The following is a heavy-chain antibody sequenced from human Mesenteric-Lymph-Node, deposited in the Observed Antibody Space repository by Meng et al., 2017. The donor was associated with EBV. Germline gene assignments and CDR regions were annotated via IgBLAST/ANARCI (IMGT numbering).Heavy chain of an antibody. J-gene: IGHJ5*01. Sequence: LQESARGLLKPSPRVSFLCAASGGTISSDDYTWNWIRQPPGQGLEWIGNIFHTGSTQYKSSLKSRVTISVDRSKNQFSLRLNSVTAADTAVYYCARRSIREGVGIDTWGHGTLVTVSS. CDR2: IFHTGST. V-gene: IGHV4-30-2*01. CDR3: ARRSIREGVGIDT. D-gene: IGHD3-10*01. CDR1: GGTISSDDYT.